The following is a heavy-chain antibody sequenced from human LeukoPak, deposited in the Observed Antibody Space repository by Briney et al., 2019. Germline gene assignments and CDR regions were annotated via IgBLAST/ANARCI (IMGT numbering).Heavy chain of an antibody. CDR3: ARGMIPRDYDILTGYYGRGDAFDI. D-gene: IGHD3-9*01. Sequence: GGSLRLSCAASGFTFSDYYMSWIRQAPGKGLEWVSYISSSGSTIYYADSVKGRFTISRDNAKNSLYLQMNSLRAEDTAVYYCARGMIPRDYDILTGYYGRGDAFDIWGQGTMVTVSS. CDR1: GFTFSDYY. CDR2: ISSSGSTI. J-gene: IGHJ3*02. V-gene: IGHV3-11*01.